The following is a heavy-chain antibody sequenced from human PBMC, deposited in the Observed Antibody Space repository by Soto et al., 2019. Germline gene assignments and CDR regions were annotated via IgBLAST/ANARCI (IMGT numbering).Heavy chain of an antibody. Sequence: SETLSLTCSVSGDSINSDKYYWGWIRQPPGKGLEWIGIIYFRGNTYYNPSLETRITISLDKSKSQFSLKLNSVTAADSAVYFCARLEGLATISYYFDFWGQGALVTVSS. CDR3: ARLEGLATISYYFDF. CDR2: IYFRGNT. J-gene: IGHJ4*02. CDR1: GDSINSDKYY. V-gene: IGHV4-39*01. D-gene: IGHD3-9*01.